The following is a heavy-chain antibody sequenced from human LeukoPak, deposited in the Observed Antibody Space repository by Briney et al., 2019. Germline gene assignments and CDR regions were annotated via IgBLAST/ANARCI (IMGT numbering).Heavy chain of an antibody. CDR1: GGTFSSYG. CDR3: ARGAYRISWPGIDY. V-gene: IGHV3-33*01. Sequence: SCKASGGTFSSYGMHWVRQAPGKGLEGVAVLWSDGSNKYYADSVKGRFTISRDNSKNTLYLQMNSLRAEDTAVYYCARGAYRISWPGIDYWGQGTLVTVSS. CDR2: LWSDGSNK. D-gene: IGHD3-16*02. J-gene: IGHJ4*02.